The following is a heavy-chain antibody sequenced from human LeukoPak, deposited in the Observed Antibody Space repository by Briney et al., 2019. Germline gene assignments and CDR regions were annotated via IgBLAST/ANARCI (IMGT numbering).Heavy chain of an antibody. CDR2: INGGGDNT. Sequence: GGSLRLSCAASGFTFSTSAMSWVRQAPGKGLEWVSAINGGGDNTYYAESVKGRFTISRDNSKNTLFLQMNTLRAEDTAVYYCAKGAAGVNRVFDYWSQGTLVTVSS. CDR3: AKGAAGVNRVFDY. CDR1: GFTFSTSA. V-gene: IGHV3-23*01. J-gene: IGHJ4*02. D-gene: IGHD6-19*01.